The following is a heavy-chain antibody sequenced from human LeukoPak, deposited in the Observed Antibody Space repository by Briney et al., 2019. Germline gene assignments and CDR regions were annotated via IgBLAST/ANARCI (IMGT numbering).Heavy chain of an antibody. CDR3: ARERGVATIFDY. V-gene: IGHV4-31*03. CDR1: GGSISSGGYY. J-gene: IGHJ4*02. Sequence: PSETLSLTCTVSGGSISSGGYYWSWIRQHPGKGLEWIGYIYYSGSTYYNPSLKSRVTISVDTSKNQFSLKLSSVTAADTAVYYCARERGVATIFDYWGQGTLVTVSS. CDR2: IYYSGST. D-gene: IGHD5-24*01.